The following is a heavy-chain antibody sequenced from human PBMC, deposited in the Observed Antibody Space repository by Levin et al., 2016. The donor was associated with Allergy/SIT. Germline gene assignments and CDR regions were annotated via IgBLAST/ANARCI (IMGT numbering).Heavy chain of an antibody. J-gene: IGHJ4*02. Sequence: GGSLRLSCAASGLIFSDHFIDWVRQGPGKGLEWVARSRNKLSSYTTEYAASVKGRFTISRDDSKNSLYLQMNSLKSEDTAVYYCARKSPADYGFGGALDYWGQGTLVTVSS. CDR2: SRNKLSSYTT. V-gene: IGHV3-72*01. D-gene: IGHD4-17*01. CDR1: GLIFSDHF. CDR3: ARKSPADYGFGGALDY.